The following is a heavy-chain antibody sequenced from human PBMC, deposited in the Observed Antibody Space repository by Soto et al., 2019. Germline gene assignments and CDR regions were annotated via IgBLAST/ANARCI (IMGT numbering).Heavy chain of an antibody. CDR1: GDSITSANW. V-gene: IGHV4-4*02. CDR3: ARARGAIFGVVIRNWFDP. CDR2: IYHNGST. J-gene: IGHJ5*02. Sequence: PSETLSLTCGVSGDSITSANWWSWVRQSPRKGLEWLGEIYHNGSTNYNPPLKSRVAISVDKAKNQFSLKLTSVTAADTAVYYCARARGAIFGVVIRNWFDPWGQGTLVTVSS. D-gene: IGHD3-3*01.